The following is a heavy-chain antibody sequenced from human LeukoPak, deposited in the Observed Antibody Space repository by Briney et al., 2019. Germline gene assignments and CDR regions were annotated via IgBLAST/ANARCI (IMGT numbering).Heavy chain of an antibody. CDR2: IYTSGST. CDR3: ARGGYGYGSLLFDY. V-gene: IGHV4-4*07. CDR1: GGSISSYY. Sequence: SETLSLTCTVSGGSISSYYWSWIRQPAGNGLEWIGRIYTSGSTNYNPSLKSRVTMSVDTSKNQFSLKLSSVTAADTAVYYCARGGYGYGSLLFDYWGQGTLVTVSS. J-gene: IGHJ4*02. D-gene: IGHD5-18*01.